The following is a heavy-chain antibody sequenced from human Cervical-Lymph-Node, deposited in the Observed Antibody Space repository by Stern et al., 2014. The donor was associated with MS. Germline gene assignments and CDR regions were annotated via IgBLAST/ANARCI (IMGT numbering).Heavy chain of an antibody. CDR3: ARGMTTISMGNY. J-gene: IGHJ4*02. V-gene: IGHV1-18*01. CDR1: GYTFTKFG. Sequence: QLVQSGAEVKTPGASVKISCTASGYTFTKFGISWVRQAPGQGLEWMGWISAFNGNTNYEQKFQDRITLTTDTSTSTAYMELRSLRSDDTAVYYCARGMTTISMGNYWGQGTLVTVSS. CDR2: ISAFNGNT. D-gene: IGHD4-17*01.